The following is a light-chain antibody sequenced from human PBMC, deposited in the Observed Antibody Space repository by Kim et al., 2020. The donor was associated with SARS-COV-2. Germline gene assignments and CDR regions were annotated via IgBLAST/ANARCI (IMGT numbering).Light chain of an antibody. CDR3: QVWDSSLQQVV. J-gene: IGLJ2*01. V-gene: IGLV3-9*01. Sequence: SYELTQPLSVSVALGQTARITCGGNNIGSKNVHWYQQKPGQAPVLVIYRDSNRPSGIPERFSGSNSGNTATLTISRAQAGDEADYYCQVWDSSLQQVVFGGGTQLTVL. CDR1: NIGSKN. CDR2: RDS.